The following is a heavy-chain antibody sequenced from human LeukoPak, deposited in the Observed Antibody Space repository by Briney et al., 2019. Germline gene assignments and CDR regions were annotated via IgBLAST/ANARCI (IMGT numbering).Heavy chain of an antibody. D-gene: IGHD1-26*01. Sequence: ASVKVSCKVSGYTLTELSMHWVRQAPGKGLEWMGGFDPEDGETIYAQKFQGRVTMTEDTSTDTAYMELSSLRSEDKAVYYCATDVGRRGSYYFDYWGQGTLVTVSS. CDR1: GYTLTELS. V-gene: IGHV1-24*01. J-gene: IGHJ4*02. CDR2: FDPEDGET. CDR3: ATDVGRRGSYYFDY.